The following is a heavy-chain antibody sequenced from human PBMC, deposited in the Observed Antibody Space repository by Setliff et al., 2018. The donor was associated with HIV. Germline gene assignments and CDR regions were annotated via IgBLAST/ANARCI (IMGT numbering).Heavy chain of an antibody. D-gene: IGHD6-25*01. CDR1: GDSMSTYY. J-gene: IGHJ4*02. CDR3: ARGYSSAFFHEFFDY. V-gene: IGHV4-4*07. Sequence: PSETLSLTCNLSGDSMSTYYWSWIRQTAGKGLEWIGRIHNSGNTSYNPSFMSRVSMSVDTSKSQFSLKLRSVTAADTAVYFCARGYSSAFFHEFFDYWGQGTLVTVSS. CDR2: IHNSGNT.